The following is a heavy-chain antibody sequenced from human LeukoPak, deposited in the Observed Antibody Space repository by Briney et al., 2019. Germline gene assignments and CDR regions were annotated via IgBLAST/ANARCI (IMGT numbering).Heavy chain of an antibody. Sequence: GGSLRLSCAASGFTVSSNYMSWVRQAPGKGLEWVSVIYSGGSTYYADSVKGRFTISRHNSKNTLYLQMNSLRAEDTAVYYCAKNSIVLMVYAKILDYWGQGTLVTVSS. J-gene: IGHJ4*02. D-gene: IGHD2-8*01. V-gene: IGHV3-53*01. CDR2: IYSGGST. CDR3: AKNSIVLMVYAKILDY. CDR1: GFTVSSNY.